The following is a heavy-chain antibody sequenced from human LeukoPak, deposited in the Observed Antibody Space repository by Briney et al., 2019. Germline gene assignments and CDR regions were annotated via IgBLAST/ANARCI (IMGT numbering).Heavy chain of an antibody. Sequence: GGSLRHSCAASGYTFSNAWMSWVRQAPGKGLEWVGRIKSKTDGGTTDYAAPVKGRFTISRDDSKNTLYLQMSSLKTEDTAVYYCTTIAAAQRRYFDLWGRGTLVTVSS. CDR2: IKSKTDGGTT. V-gene: IGHV3-15*01. J-gene: IGHJ2*01. D-gene: IGHD6-13*01. CDR3: TTIAAAQRRYFDL. CDR1: GYTFSNAW.